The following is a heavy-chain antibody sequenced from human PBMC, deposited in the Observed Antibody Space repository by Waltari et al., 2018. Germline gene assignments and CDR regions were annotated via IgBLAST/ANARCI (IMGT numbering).Heavy chain of an antibody. V-gene: IGHV1-69*05. CDR3: ARGKSSGYYLSGFDY. CDR2: IIPIFGTA. J-gene: IGHJ4*02. CDR1: GGTFSSYA. D-gene: IGHD3-22*01. Sequence: QVQLVQSGAEVKKPGSSVKVSCKASGGTFSSYAISWVRPAPGQGLEWMGGIIPIFGTANYAQKFQGRVTITTDESTSTAYMELSSLRSEDTAVYYCARGKSSGYYLSGFDYWGQGTLVTVSS.